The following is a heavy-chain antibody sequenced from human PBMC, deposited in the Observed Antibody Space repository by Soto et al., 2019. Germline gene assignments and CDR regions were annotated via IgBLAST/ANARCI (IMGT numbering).Heavy chain of an antibody. J-gene: IGHJ4*02. V-gene: IGHV1-69*01. CDR2: IIPLFGTA. D-gene: IGHD3-22*01. CDR3: ARGVHLDSGGYYYFY. CDR1: GGTFSRYA. Sequence: QVPLVQSGAEVKKPGSSVRVSCKASGGTFSRYAISWVRQAPGQGLEWMGGIIPLFGTANYAQRFQGRVRITADESTTTAYMELRGLRSEDTAVYYCARGVHLDSGGYYYFYWGQGTLVTVSS.